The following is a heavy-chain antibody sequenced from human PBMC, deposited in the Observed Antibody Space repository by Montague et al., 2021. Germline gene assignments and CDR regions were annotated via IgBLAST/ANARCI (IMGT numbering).Heavy chain of an antibody. CDR1: GFSLATSGVG. V-gene: IGHV2-5*02. CDR3: APKIAAHKAHDGFSV. D-gene: IGHD6-13*01. Sequence: PALVKPTQTLTLTGTFSGFSLATSGVGVAWLRQPPGKALEWLALIFWDDDKRYSPSLKSRLTITKDTTKNQVVLTLTNMDPVDTATYFCAPKIAAHKAHDGFSVWGQGTVVPVSA. CDR2: IFWDDDK. J-gene: IGHJ3*01.